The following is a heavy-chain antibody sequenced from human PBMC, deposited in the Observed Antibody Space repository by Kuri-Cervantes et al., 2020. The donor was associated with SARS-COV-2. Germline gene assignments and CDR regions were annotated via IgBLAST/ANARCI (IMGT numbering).Heavy chain of an antibody. CDR3: ARDRQVVVISDGMDV. V-gene: IGHV1-2*02. CDR1: GYTFTGYY. J-gene: IGHJ6*02. Sequence: ASVKVSCKASGYTFTGYYMHWVRQAPGQGLEWMGWINPNSGGTNYAQKFQGRVTMTRDTSTSTVYMELSSLRSEDTAVYYCARDRQVVVISDGMDVWGQGTTATVPS. D-gene: IGHD3-22*01. CDR2: INPNSGGT.